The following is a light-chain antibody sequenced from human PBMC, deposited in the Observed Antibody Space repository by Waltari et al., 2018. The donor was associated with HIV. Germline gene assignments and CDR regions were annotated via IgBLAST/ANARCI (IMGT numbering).Light chain of an antibody. V-gene: IGLV3-25*03. Sequence: SHELTQPPSVSVSPGQTATISCSGDILARKYAYWFQQKPGQAPVLLIYKDKKRPTAMPERFSGSSSGATVTLTITGVRAEDESDYYCQGIDSSGRKVFGGGTRLTVL. J-gene: IGLJ2*01. CDR2: KDK. CDR1: ILARKY. CDR3: QGIDSSGRKV.